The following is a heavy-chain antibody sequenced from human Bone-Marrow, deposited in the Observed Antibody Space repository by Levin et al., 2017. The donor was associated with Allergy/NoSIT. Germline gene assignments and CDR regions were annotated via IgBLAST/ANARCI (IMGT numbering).Heavy chain of an antibody. J-gene: IGHJ4*02. V-gene: IGHV3-74*01. CDR2: INSDGSST. D-gene: IGHD3-10*01. Sequence: GESLKISCAASGFTSSSYWMHWVRQAPGKGLVWVSRINSDGSSTSYADSVKGRFTISRDNAKNTLYLQMNSLRAEDTAVYYCAREGMGLDYWGQGTLVTVSS. CDR1: GFTSSSYW. CDR3: AREGMGLDY.